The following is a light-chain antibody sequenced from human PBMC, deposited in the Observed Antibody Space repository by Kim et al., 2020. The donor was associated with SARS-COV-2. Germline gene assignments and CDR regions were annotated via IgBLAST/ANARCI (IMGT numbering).Light chain of an antibody. CDR3: QQRSNWLT. J-gene: IGKJ4*01. Sequence: LSLWTGEHATLSCKASQSVSSYLAWYQQKPGQAPRLLIYDASNRATGIPARFSGSGSGTDFTLTISSLEPEDFAVYYCQQRSNWLTFGGGTKLEI. CDR1: QSVSSY. V-gene: IGKV3-11*01. CDR2: DAS.